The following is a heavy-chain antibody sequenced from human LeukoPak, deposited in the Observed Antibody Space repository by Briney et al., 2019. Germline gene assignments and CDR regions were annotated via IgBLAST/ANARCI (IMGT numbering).Heavy chain of an antibody. J-gene: IGHJ4*02. CDR1: GFTFSSYS. CDR3: ARDCYGDYCN. CDR2: ISSSSSYI. D-gene: IGHD4-17*01. Sequence: GGSLRLSCAASGFTFSSYSMNWVRQAPGKGLEWVSSISSSSSYIYYADSLKGRFTISRDSAKNSLYLQMNSLRAEDTAVYYCARDCYGDYCNWGQGTLVTVSS. V-gene: IGHV3-21*06.